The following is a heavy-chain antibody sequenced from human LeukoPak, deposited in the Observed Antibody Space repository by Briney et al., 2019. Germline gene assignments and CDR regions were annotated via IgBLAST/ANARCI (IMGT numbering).Heavy chain of an antibody. J-gene: IGHJ5*02. D-gene: IGHD6-13*01. CDR3: AREGIAAAGTKRWFDP. Sequence: GASVKVSCKASGGTFSSYAISWVRQAPGQGLEWMGWINPNSGGTNYAQKFQGRVTMTRDTSISTAYMELSRLRSDDTAVYYCAREGIAAAGTKRWFDPWGQGTLVTVSS. CDR2: INPNSGGT. CDR1: GGTFSSYA. V-gene: IGHV1-2*02.